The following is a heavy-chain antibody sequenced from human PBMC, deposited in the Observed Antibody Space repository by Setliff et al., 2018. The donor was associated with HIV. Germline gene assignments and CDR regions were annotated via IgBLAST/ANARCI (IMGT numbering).Heavy chain of an antibody. CDR1: GYNFTGYH. CDR3: ASPSFWGSGARNIDAFDM. D-gene: IGHD7-27*01. V-gene: IGHV1-2*02. J-gene: IGHJ3*02. Sequence: ASVKVSCKASGYNFTGYHIHWVRQAPGQGLERMGWDNPDNVVLKSAQKFQGRVTMTRDTSINTAYMELSSLKSDDTAVYYCASPSFWGSGARNIDAFDMWGQGTLVTVSS. CDR2: DNPDNVVL.